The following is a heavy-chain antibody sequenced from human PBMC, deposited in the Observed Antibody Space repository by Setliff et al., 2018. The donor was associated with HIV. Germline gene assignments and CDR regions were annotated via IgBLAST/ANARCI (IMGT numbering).Heavy chain of an antibody. D-gene: IGHD3-10*01. J-gene: IGHJ3*02. Sequence: LRLSCAASGFTFSNHWMYWVRQVPGKGLVWVSRISSDGTSKSYADSVKGRFSISRDNAKNSLYLQMSSLRTEDTAVYFCARDPAFGAFDIWGQGTMVTVSS. CDR2: ISSDGTSK. CDR1: GFTFSNHW. CDR3: ARDPAFGAFDI. V-gene: IGHV3-74*01.